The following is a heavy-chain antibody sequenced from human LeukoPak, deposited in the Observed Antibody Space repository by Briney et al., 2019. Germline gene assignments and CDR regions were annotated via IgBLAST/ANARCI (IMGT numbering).Heavy chain of an antibody. Sequence: ESLKISCKGSGYSFTNYWIAWVRQVPGKGLEWLGITHPGDSDTRYSPSFEGQVTISADKSLSTAYLQWTSLKVSDTAMYYCAVTALDNWFDHWGQGTLVTVSS. CDR3: AVTALDNWFDH. D-gene: IGHD2-21*02. CDR2: THPGDSDT. J-gene: IGHJ5*02. CDR1: GYSFTNYW. V-gene: IGHV5-51*01.